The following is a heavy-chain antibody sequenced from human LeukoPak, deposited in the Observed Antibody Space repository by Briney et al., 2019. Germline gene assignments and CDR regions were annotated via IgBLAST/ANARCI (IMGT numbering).Heavy chain of an antibody. D-gene: IGHD3-22*01. CDR3: VRESEYYFDHSASFDY. CDR1: GFTFTAYL. V-gene: IGHV3-30-3*01. CDR2: MSSDGNAM. J-gene: IGHJ4*02. Sequence: GASLRLSCAASGFTFTAYLIHWVRQAPGKGLEWVAVMSSDGNAMFYADSVKGRFTISGDNSKNTLYLQMNSLRAEDTAVYYCVRESEYYFDHSASFDYWGQGTLVTVSS.